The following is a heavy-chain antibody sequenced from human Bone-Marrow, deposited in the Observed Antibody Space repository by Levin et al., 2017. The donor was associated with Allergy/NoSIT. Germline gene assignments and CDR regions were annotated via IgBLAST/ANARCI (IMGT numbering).Heavy chain of an antibody. CDR3: AKLPYYYDSSGYFPFYYYGMDV. CDR1: GFTFSSYA. J-gene: IGHJ6*02. V-gene: IGHV3-23*01. CDR2: ISGSGGST. Sequence: GESLKISCAASGFTFSSYAMSWVRQAPGKGLEWVSAISGSGGSTYYADSVKGRFTISRDNSKNTLYLQMNSLRAEDTAVYYCAKLPYYYDSSGYFPFYYYGMDVWGQGTTVTVSS. D-gene: IGHD3-22*01.